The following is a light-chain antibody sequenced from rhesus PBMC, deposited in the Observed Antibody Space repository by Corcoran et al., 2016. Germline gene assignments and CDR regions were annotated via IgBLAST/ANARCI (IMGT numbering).Light chain of an antibody. CDR3: QQGYSTPWT. V-gene: IGKV1-33*02. CDR2: AAS. Sequence: DIQMSQSPSSLSASVGDKVTITCRASQGISNALAWYQQKPGKAPKLLIYAASSLESGVPSRCSGSRSWTDFTHTICNLQTEDFATYYCQQGYSTPWTFGQGTKVEIK. J-gene: IGKJ1*01. CDR1: QGISNA.